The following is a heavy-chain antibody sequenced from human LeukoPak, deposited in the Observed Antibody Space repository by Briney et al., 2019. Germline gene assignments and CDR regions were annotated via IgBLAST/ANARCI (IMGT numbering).Heavy chain of an antibody. J-gene: IGHJ5*02. D-gene: IGHD1-26*01. CDR1: GYTFTSYY. CDR3: ARDNSVGDNAWWFDP. CDR2: INPTGGST. Sequence: ASVKVSCKASGYTFTSYYMHWVRQAPGQGLEWMGLINPTGGSTGYARKFQGRVTMTRDMSTSTDYMELSSLRSEDTAIYYCARDNSVGDNAWWFDPWGQGTLVTVSS. V-gene: IGHV1-46*01.